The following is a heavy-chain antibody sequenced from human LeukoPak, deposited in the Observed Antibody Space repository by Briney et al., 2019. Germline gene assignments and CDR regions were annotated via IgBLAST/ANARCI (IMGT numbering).Heavy chain of an antibody. D-gene: IGHD6-19*01. CDR1: GFTFSRYW. CDR3: ARLAEAGFDY. CDR2: IKYDGSDK. V-gene: IGHV3-7*01. Sequence: GGSLRLSCAASGFTFSRYWMSWVRQAPGKGLEWVSNIKYDGSDKYYVDSVKGRFTLSRDNARYSLYLQMNSLRADDTAVYYCARLAEAGFDYWGQGTLVTVSS. J-gene: IGHJ4*02.